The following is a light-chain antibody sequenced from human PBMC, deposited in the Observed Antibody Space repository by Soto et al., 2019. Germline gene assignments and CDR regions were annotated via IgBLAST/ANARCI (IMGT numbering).Light chain of an antibody. V-gene: IGKV3-20*01. J-gene: IGKJ1*01. CDR3: QQYGSSPWT. CDR2: GAS. CDR1: QSVSSY. Sequence: EIVMTHSPAILSVSPCERATLSFRASQSVSSYLAWYQQKPGQAPRLLIYGASSRATGIPDRFSGSGSGTDFTLTISRLEPEDFAVYYCQQYGSSPWTFGQGTKVDIK.